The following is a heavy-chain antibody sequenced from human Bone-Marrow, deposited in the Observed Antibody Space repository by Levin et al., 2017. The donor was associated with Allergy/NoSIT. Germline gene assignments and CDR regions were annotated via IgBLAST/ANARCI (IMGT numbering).Heavy chain of an antibody. CDR2: ISGSSTYR. V-gene: IGHV3-11*03. J-gene: IGHJ3*02. Sequence: GESLKISCAASGFTFSDFYMSWIRQAPGKGLEWISYISGSSTYRDYVESVKGRFTISRDNARKSLYLQMDSLRAEDTAIYYCATYGSGSPDAFHIWGQGTMVTVSS. CDR1: GFTFSDFY. D-gene: IGHD3-10*01. CDR3: ATYGSGSPDAFHI.